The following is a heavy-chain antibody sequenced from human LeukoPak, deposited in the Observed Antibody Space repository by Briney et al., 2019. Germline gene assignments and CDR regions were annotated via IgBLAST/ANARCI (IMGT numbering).Heavy chain of an antibody. J-gene: IGHJ4*02. CDR2: ISTSSSYI. CDR3: ARGFPIRYFDWLPFEY. D-gene: IGHD3-9*01. CDR1: GFTFSSYE. Sequence: GGSLRLSCAASGFTFSSYEMNWVRQAPGKGLEWVSYISTSSSYIYYTDSVKGRFTISRDNAKNSLYLQMNSLRAEGTAVYYCARGFPIRYFDWLPFEYWGQGTLVTVSS. V-gene: IGHV3-21*05.